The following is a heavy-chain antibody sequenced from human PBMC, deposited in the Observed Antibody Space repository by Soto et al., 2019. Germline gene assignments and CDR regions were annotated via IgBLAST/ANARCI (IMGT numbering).Heavy chain of an antibody. CDR3: ARDSSSSSYNWFDP. D-gene: IGHD2-2*01. Sequence: GASVKVSCKASGGTFSSYAISWVRQAPGQGLEWMGGIIPIFGTAHYAQTFQGRVTITADESTSTAYMELSSLRSEDTAVYYCARDSSSSSYNWFDPWGQGXLVTVYS. V-gene: IGHV1-69*13. CDR2: IIPIFGTA. J-gene: IGHJ5*02. CDR1: GGTFSSYA.